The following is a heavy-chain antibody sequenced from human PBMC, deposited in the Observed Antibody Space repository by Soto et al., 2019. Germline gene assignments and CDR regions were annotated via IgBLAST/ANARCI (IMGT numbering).Heavy chain of an antibody. D-gene: IGHD2-2*01. J-gene: IGHJ4*02. Sequence: GSLRLSCAVSGFNVMSYWMSWVRQAPGKGLEWVASIKEDGSEIYYLQSVRGRFTISRDSAGNALHLAMNYLSAEDAGVYFCARDIGFDYANWGQGTLVTVSS. CDR1: GFNVMSYW. CDR2: IKEDGSEI. V-gene: IGHV3-7*01. CDR3: ARDIGFDYAN.